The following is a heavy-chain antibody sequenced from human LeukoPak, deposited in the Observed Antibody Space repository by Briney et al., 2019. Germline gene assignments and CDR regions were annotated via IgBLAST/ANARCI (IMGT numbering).Heavy chain of an antibody. Sequence: PGGSLRLSCVVSGFSVSNNYVSWVRQAPGKGLEWVSAISGSGGSTYYADPVKGRFTISRDNSKNTLYLQMNSLRAEDTAVYYCAKDPRRQWELPFGWGQGTLVTVSS. CDR3: AKDPRRQWELPFG. J-gene: IGHJ4*02. CDR1: GFSVSNNY. D-gene: IGHD1-26*01. V-gene: IGHV3-23*01. CDR2: ISGSGGST.